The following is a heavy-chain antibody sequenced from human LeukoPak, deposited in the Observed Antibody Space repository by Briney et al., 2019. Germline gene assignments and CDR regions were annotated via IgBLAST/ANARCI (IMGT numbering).Heavy chain of an antibody. CDR1: GYTFTSYG. Sequence: GASVKVSCKASGYTFTSYGISWVRQAPGQGLEWMGWISAYNGNTNYAQKLQGRVTMTTDTSTSTAYMELRSLRSDGTAVYYCARDRSVVVPAHYYYYGMDVWGKGTTVTVSS. J-gene: IGHJ6*04. D-gene: IGHD2-2*01. CDR3: ARDRSVVVPAHYYYYGMDV. CDR2: ISAYNGNT. V-gene: IGHV1-18*04.